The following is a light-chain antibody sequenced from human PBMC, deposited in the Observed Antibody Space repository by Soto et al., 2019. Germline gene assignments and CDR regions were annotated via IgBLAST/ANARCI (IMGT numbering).Light chain of an antibody. Sequence: QSALTQPASVSGSPGQSITISCTGTSSDVGGYNSVSWYQQHPGKAPKLMIYEVSNRPSGVSNRFSGSKSGNTASLTISGLQAEDEADYYGSSYTTSSTPLYVLGTGTTLTVL. V-gene: IGLV2-14*01. CDR3: SSYTTSSTPLYV. CDR1: SSDVGGYNS. CDR2: EVS. J-gene: IGLJ1*01.